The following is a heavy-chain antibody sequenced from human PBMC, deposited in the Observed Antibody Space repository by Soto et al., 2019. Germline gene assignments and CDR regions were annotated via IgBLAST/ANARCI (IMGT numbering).Heavy chain of an antibody. CDR3: LKDGLTSLFGLVYDGSNI. CDR2: ITWNSGNI. J-gene: IGHJ3*02. V-gene: IGHV3-9*01. D-gene: IGHD3-3*01. CDR1: GFTFGDYG. Sequence: EVQLVESGGGWVQPRRSLRLSCVASGFTFGDYGMHWVLQAPGRGPEWVSGITWNSGNIAYAETVKGRFTISRDNAKNSLYLQMNSLRAEDTALYFCLKDGLTSLFGLVYDGSNIWGHGTMVIVSS.